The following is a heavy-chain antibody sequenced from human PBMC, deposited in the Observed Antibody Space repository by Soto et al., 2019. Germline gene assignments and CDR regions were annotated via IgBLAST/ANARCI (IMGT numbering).Heavy chain of an antibody. CDR2: IIPIFGTA. V-gene: IGHV1-69*13. J-gene: IGHJ6*02. Sequence: ASVKVSCKASGGTFSSYAISWVRQAPGQGLEWMGGIIPIFGTANYAQKFQGRVTITADESTRTAYMELSSLRSEDTAVYYCASNIAAAGKGAHYYYYYGMDVWGQGTTVTVSS. CDR3: ASNIAAAGKGAHYYYYYGMDV. D-gene: IGHD6-13*01. CDR1: GGTFSSYA.